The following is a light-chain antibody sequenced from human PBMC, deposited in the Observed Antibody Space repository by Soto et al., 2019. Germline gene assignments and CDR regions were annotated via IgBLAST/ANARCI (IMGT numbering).Light chain of an antibody. CDR2: EVS. V-gene: IGLV2-23*02. CDR3: CSYAGSSTSLYV. J-gene: IGLJ1*01. CDR1: SSDVGSYNL. Sequence: QSALTQPASVSGSPGQSITISCTGTSSDVGSYNLVSWYQQHPGKAPKLMIYEVSKRPSGVSNRFSGSKPGNTASLTISGLQAEDEADYYCCSYAGSSTSLYVFGTGTKVTVL.